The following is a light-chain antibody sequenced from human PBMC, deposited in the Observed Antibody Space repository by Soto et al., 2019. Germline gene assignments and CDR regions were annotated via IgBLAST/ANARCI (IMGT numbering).Light chain of an antibody. CDR3: QVWDSTSDHYV. CDR2: DDS. CDR1: NIETKS. J-gene: IGLJ1*01. Sequence: SNELTQPPSVSVAPGQTARITCGGSNIETKSVHWYRQKAGQAPVLVVCDDSVRPSGIPERFSGSNSGNTATLTISRVEAGDEADYYCQVWDSTSDHYVFGTGTKGTVL. V-gene: IGLV3-21*02.